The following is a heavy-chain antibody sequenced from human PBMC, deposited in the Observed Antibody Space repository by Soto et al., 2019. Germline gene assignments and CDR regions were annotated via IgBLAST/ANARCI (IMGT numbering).Heavy chain of an antibody. CDR2: IYYSGST. CDR1: GGSISSYY. D-gene: IGHD1-26*01. CDR3: ATRGLVGAFAFDI. J-gene: IGHJ3*02. Sequence: PSETLSLTCTVSGGSISSYYWSWIRQPPGKGLEWIGYIYYSGSTNYNPSLKSRVTISVDTSKNQFSLKLSSVTAADTAVYYCATRGLVGAFAFDIWGQGTMVTVSS. V-gene: IGHV4-59*01.